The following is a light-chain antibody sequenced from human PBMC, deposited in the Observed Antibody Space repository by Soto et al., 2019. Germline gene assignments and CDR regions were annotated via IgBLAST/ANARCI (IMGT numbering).Light chain of an antibody. V-gene: IGKV1-27*01. CDR3: QKYNSAPRT. Sequence: DIQMTQSPSSLSASVGDRVTITCRASQDISNYLAWYQQKPGKVPKLLIYAASTLQSGVPSRFSGSGSGTDFTLTISSLQPEDVATYYCQKYNSAPRTFGGGNKVEIK. J-gene: IGKJ4*01. CDR1: QDISNY. CDR2: AAS.